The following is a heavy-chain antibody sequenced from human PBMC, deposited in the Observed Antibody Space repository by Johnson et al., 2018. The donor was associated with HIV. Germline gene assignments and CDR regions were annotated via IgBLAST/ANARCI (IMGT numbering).Heavy chain of an antibody. V-gene: IGHV3-7*01. J-gene: IGHJ3*02. D-gene: IGHD2-15*01. CDR3: ARPPGVGSVDAFDI. Sequence: VHLVESGGGLVQPGGSLRLSCAASGFTFSSYWMSWVRQAPGKGLEWVANIKQDGSEKYYVDSVKGRFTISRDNAKNSLYLQMNSLRAEDTAVYYCARPPGVGSVDAFDIWGQGTMVTVSS. CDR2: IKQDGSEK. CDR1: GFTFSSYW.